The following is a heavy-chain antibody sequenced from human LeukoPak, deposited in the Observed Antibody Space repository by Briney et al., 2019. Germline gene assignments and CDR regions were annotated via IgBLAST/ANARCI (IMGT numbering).Heavy chain of an antibody. Sequence: SETLSLTCAVSGDPVSSSNYYWSWIRQPPGKGLEWIGYIYYGGNTNYNPSLKSRVTISVDTSKNQFSLKLSSVTAADTAVYYCARVRGTMVRGVIDYGMDVWGQGTTVTVSS. CDR2: IYYGGNT. V-gene: IGHV4-61*01. J-gene: IGHJ6*02. CDR1: GDPVSSSNYY. CDR3: ARVRGTMVRGVIDYGMDV. D-gene: IGHD3-10*01.